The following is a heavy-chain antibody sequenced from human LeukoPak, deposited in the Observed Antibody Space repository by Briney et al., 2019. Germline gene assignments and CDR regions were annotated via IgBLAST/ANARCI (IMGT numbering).Heavy chain of an antibody. Sequence: GGSLRLSSAPSVSTFSSSAMSWVRQAPGKGLYWVSAISGSGTGTYYADSVKGRFAISRDNSKNTLYLQMNSLRAEDTAVYYCAKEGGTGTRFDYWGQGTLVTVSS. CDR1: VSTFSSSA. CDR3: AKEGGTGTRFDY. V-gene: IGHV3-23*01. CDR2: ISGSGTGT. J-gene: IGHJ4*02. D-gene: IGHD1-7*01.